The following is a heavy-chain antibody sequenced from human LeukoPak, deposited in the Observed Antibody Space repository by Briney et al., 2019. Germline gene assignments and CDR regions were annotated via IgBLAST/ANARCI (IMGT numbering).Heavy chain of an antibody. V-gene: IGHV5-51*01. D-gene: IGHD2-2*01. CDR3: ARGSTSLANWFDP. CDR2: TYPGDSDT. J-gene: IGHJ5*02. CDR1: GYSFTSYW. Sequence: GESLKISCMGSGYSFTSYWIGWVRQMPGKGLEWMGITYPGDSDTRYSPSFQGQVTISADKSISTAYLQWSSLKASDTAMYYCARGSTSLANWFDPWGQGTLVTVSS.